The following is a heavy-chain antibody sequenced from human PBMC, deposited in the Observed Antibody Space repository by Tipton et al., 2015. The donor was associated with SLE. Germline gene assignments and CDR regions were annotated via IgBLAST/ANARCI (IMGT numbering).Heavy chain of an antibody. D-gene: IGHD6-13*01. CDR1: GFTFTNYA. V-gene: IGHV3-33*06. CDR3: AKGFFGSGAGTINF. Sequence: RSLRLSCAASGFTFTNYAMHWVRQAPGKGLEWVAVVWYDGSNQFYADSVKGRFTISRDNSKNTLYLLMNSLRAEDTAIYYCAKGFFGSGAGTINFWGQGALVTVSS. J-gene: IGHJ4*02. CDR2: VWYDGSNQ.